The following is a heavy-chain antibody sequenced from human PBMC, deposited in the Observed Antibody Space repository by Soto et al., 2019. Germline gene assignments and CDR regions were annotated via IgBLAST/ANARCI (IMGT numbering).Heavy chain of an antibody. CDR1: GASISGFY. CDR3: VRDGTKTLRDWLDP. D-gene: IGHD1-1*01. Sequence: PSETLSLTCTVSGASISGFYWSWIRKSAGKGLEWIGSIYATGTTDYNPSLKSRVMMSVDTSKKQFSIKLRSVTAADTAVYYCVRDGTKTLRDWLDPWGQGISVTVSS. V-gene: IGHV4-4*07. CDR2: IYATGTT. J-gene: IGHJ5*02.